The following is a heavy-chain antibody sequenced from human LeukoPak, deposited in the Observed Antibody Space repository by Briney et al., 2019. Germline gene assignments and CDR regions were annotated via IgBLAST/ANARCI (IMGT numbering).Heavy chain of an antibody. CDR2: ISDRGSRT. CDR3: AKRGVVIRVILVGFHKEAYYFDS. D-gene: IGHD3-22*01. Sequence: GGSLRLSCAVSGITLSNYGMSWVRQAPGKGLEWVAGISDRGSRTNYADSVKGRFTISTDHPKNTLYLQMNSLRAEDTAVYFCAKRGVVIRVILVGFHKEAYYFDSWGQGALVSVSS. CDR1: GITLSNYG. J-gene: IGHJ4*02. V-gene: IGHV3-23*01.